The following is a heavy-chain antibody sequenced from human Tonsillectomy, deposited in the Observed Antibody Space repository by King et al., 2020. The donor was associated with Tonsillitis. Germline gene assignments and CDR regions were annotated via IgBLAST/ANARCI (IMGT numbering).Heavy chain of an antibody. CDR2: ISSDGNNE. Sequence: VQLVESGGGVVQPGRSLRLSCSASGFSFGDYGFHWVRQAPGQGLEWVASISSDGNNEDYADSVKGRFTMSRDISKNTLYVQMISLRVGDTAVYYCVRESTTGWEVYAPFFHHWGQGTLVTVSS. D-gene: IGHD3-3*02. CDR3: VRESTTGWEVYAPFFHH. J-gene: IGHJ1*01. V-gene: IGHV3-30*03. CDR1: GFSFGDYG.